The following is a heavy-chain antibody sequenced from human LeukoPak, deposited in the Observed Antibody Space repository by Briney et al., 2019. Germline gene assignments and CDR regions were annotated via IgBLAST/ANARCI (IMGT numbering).Heavy chain of an antibody. D-gene: IGHD5-24*01. CDR3: ARASFNTSGIDGFDY. CDR1: GGSISNYF. V-gene: IGHV4-59*01. J-gene: IGHJ4*02. CDR2: IYNSGNT. Sequence: SETLSLTCTVSGGSISNYFWNWIRQSPAKGLEWIGYIYNSGNTKYNPSLKSRVTVSVDTSKNQFSLKLSSVTAADTAVYYCARASFNTSGIDGFDYWGQGTLVTVSS.